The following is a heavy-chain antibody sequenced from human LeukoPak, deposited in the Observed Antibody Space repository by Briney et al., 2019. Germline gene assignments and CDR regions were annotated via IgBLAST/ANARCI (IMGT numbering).Heavy chain of an antibody. J-gene: IGHJ5*02. D-gene: IGHD6-13*01. Sequence: SGPTLVNPTETLTLTCTVSGFPLSNARMGVSWIRQPPGKALEWLAHIFSNDEKSYSTSLKSRLTISKATSKSQVVLTMTNMDPVDTATYYCARIPQPDSSSWYCWFDPWGLGTLVTVSS. CDR3: ARIPQPDSSSWYCWFDP. CDR1: GFPLSNARMG. V-gene: IGHV2-26*01. CDR2: IFSNDEK.